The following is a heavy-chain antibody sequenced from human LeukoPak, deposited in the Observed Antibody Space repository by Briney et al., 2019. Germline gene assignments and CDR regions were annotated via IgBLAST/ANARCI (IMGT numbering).Heavy chain of an antibody. D-gene: IGHD5-18*01. V-gene: IGHV3-7*01. J-gene: IGHJ4*02. CDR1: GFTFNYYW. CDR2: IQQDGSEK. CDR3: ARENTAVPGGDC. Sequence: GGSLRLSCAASGFTFNYYWLTWVRQAPGKGLEWVANIQQDGSEKYYVDSVKGRFAISRDNAKNSVYLQMNGLRAEDTAVYYCARENTAVPGGDCWGQGTLVTVSS.